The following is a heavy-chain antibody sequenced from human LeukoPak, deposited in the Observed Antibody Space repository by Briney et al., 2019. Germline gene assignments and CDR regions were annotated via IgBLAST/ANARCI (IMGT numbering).Heavy chain of an antibody. CDR3: ARGEKYYDFWSGYYDAFDI. D-gene: IGHD3-3*01. J-gene: IGHJ3*02. V-gene: IGHV1-8*01. CDR2: MNPNSGYT. Sequence: ASVKVSCKASGYTFTTYDINWVRQAAGQGLEWMGWMNPNSGYTGYAQKFQGRVTVTTDTSTSTAYMELSSLRSEDTAVYYCARGEKYYDFWSGYYDAFDIWGQGTMVTVSS. CDR1: GYTFTTYD.